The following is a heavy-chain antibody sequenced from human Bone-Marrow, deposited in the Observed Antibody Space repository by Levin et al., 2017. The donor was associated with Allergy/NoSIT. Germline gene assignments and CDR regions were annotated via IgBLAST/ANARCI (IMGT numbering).Heavy chain of an antibody. D-gene: IGHD2-15*01. Sequence: QSGGSLRLSCAASGFTFSSYSMNWVRQAPGKGLEWVSYISSSSTIYYADSVKGRFTISRDNAKNSLYLQMNSLRAEDTAVYYCARDLDIVVVVAATPGAFDIWGQGTMVTVSS. J-gene: IGHJ3*02. V-gene: IGHV3-48*01. CDR2: ISSSSTI. CDR1: GFTFSSYS. CDR3: ARDLDIVVVVAATPGAFDI.